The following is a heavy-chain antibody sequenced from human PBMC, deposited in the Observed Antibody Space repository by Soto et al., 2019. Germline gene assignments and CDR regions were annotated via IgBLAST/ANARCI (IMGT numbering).Heavy chain of an antibody. CDR1: GFTFSSYG. J-gene: IGHJ4*02. CDR2: ISYDGSNK. D-gene: IGHD3-22*01. V-gene: IGHV3-30*18. CDR3: AKVGYYDSSGSSR. Sequence: GGSLRLSCAASGFTFSSYGMHWVRQAPGKGLEWVAVISYDGSNKYYADSVKGRFTISRDNSKNTLYLQMNSLRAEDTAVYYCAKVGYYDSSGSSRWGQGTLVTVSS.